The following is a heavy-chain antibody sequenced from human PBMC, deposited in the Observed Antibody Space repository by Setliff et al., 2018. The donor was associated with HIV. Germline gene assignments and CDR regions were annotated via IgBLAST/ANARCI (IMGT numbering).Heavy chain of an antibody. J-gene: IGHJ3*02. D-gene: IGHD1-26*01. CDR1: GGSFSGYY. CDR2: INHSGST. Sequence: SETLSLTCAVYGGSFSGYYWSWIRQPPGKGLEWIGEINHSGSTNYNPSLKSRVTISVDTSKNQFSLKLSSVTAADTAVYYCASDTGATPDAFDIWGQGTMVTVTS. CDR3: ASDTGATPDAFDI. V-gene: IGHV4-34*01.